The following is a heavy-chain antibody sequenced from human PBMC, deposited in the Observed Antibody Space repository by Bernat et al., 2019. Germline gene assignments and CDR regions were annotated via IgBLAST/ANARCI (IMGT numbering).Heavy chain of an antibody. D-gene: IGHD2-8*01. CDR2: IIPILNIA. CDR1: GVSFSTHI. Sequence: QVQLVQSGPEVKKPGSSVRVSCKASGVSFSTHIINWVRQAPGQGLEWMGRIIPILNIANYTQKFQGRLTITADKSTHTAYMELRSLRSEDTAVYHCARGDGGMDVWGQGTTVIVSS. V-gene: IGHV1-69*02. CDR3: ARGDGGMDV. J-gene: IGHJ6*02.